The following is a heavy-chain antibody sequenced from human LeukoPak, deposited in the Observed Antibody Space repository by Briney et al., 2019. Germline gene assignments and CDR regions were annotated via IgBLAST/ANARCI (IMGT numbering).Heavy chain of an antibody. D-gene: IGHD6-13*01. V-gene: IGHV4-59*01. Sequence: SETLSLTCTVSGGSISSYYWSWIRQPPGKGLEWIGYIYYTGSTNYNPSLKSRVTISVDTSKNQFSLKLSSVTAADTAVYYCARDCSSSWYEGSNWFDPWGQGTLVTVSS. CDR2: IYYTGST. CDR3: ARDCSSSWYEGSNWFDP. J-gene: IGHJ5*02. CDR1: GGSISSYY.